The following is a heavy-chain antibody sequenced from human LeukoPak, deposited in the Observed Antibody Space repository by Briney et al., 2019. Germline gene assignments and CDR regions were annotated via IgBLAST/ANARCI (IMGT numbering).Heavy chain of an antibody. CDR2: ISYDGSNK. J-gene: IGHJ4*02. V-gene: IGHV3-30*18. D-gene: IGHD3-10*01. Sequence: GGSLRLSCAASGFTFSRYGMHWVRQAPGKGLEWVAVISYDGSNKYYADAVKGRFTISRDNSKNTLYLQMNSLRAEDTAIYYCAKDKAPSPYYYGSGLIDYWGQGTLVTVSS. CDR3: AKDKAPSPYYYGSGLIDY. CDR1: GFTFSRYG.